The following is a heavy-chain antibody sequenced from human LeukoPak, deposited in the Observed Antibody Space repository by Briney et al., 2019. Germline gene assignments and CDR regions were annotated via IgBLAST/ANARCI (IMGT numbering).Heavy chain of an antibody. CDR2: IYYSGST. D-gene: IGHD6-13*01. V-gene: IGHV4-59*01. CDR1: GGSISSYY. CDR3: ARVKTPQLLRYFDL. J-gene: IGHJ2*01. Sequence: SGTLSLTCTVSGGSISSYYWSWIRQPPGKGLEWIGYIYYSGSTNYNPSLKSRVTISVDTSKNQFSLKLSSVTAADTAVYYCARVKTPQLLRYFDLWGRGTLVTVSS.